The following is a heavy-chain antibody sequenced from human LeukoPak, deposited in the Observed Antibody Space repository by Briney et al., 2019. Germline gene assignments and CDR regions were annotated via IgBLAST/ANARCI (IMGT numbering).Heavy chain of an antibody. CDR2: INHSGST. Sequence: PSETLSLTCAVYGGSFSGYYWSWIRQPPGKGLEWIGEINHSGSTNYNPSLKSRVTISVDTSKNQFSLKLSSVTAADTAVYYCARDSSVGIGGNYPFDYWGQGTLVTVSS. CDR3: ARDSSVGIGGNYPFDY. CDR1: GGSFSGYY. J-gene: IGHJ4*02. D-gene: IGHD4-23*01. V-gene: IGHV4-34*01.